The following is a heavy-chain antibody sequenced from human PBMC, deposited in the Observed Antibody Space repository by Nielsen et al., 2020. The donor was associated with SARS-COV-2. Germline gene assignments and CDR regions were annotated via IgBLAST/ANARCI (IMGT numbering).Heavy chain of an antibody. CDR1: GFTFDDYA. V-gene: IGHV3-9*01. CDR3: AKAGSSGYDWMSVY. J-gene: IGHJ4*02. D-gene: IGHD5-12*01. Sequence: SLKISCEASGFTFDDYAMHWVRQAPGKGLEWVSGISWNSGSIGYADSVKGRFTISRDNAKNSLYLQMNSLRAEDTALYYCAKAGSSGYDWMSVYWGQGTLVTVSS. CDR2: ISWNSGSI.